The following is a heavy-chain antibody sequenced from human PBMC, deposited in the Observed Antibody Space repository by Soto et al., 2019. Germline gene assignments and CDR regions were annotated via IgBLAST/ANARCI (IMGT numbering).Heavy chain of an antibody. Sequence: QVQLVQSGAEVKKPGASVKVSCKASGYTFTGYYMHWVRQAPGQGLEWMGWINPNSGGTNYAQKFHGRVTMTRDTSISTAYMELSRLRSDDTAVYYCARAGHIRYDDFWSVSPNWFDPWGQGTLVTVSS. V-gene: IGHV1-2*02. CDR2: INPNSGGT. D-gene: IGHD3-3*01. CDR1: GYTFTGYY. J-gene: IGHJ5*02. CDR3: ARAGHIRYDDFWSVSPNWFDP.